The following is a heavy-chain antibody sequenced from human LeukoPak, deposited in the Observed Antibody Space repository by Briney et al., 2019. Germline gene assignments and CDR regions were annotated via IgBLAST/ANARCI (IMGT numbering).Heavy chain of an antibody. V-gene: IGHV3-72*01. J-gene: IGHJ3*02. CDR2: TRNKANSYTT. Sequence: QSGGSLRLSCAASGFTFSDHYMDWVRLAPGKGLEWVGRTRNKANSYTTEYAASVKGRFTISRDDSKNSLYLQMNSLKTEDTAVYYCARVGATLGRHAFDIWGQGTMVTVSS. CDR1: GFTFSDHY. D-gene: IGHD1-26*01. CDR3: ARVGATLGRHAFDI.